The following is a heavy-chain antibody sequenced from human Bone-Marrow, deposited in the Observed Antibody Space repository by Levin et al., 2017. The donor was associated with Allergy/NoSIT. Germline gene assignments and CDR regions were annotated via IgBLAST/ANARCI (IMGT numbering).Heavy chain of an antibody. J-gene: IGHJ6*02. CDR1: GFTFRSYG. D-gene: IGHD3-3*01. CDR2: ISYDGSKE. V-gene: IGHV3-30*04. CDR3: AKRNYDFLSGSLDV. Sequence: GGSLRLSCKASGFTFRSYGMDWVRQAPGKGLEWVAVISYDGSKEYYADSMKGRFTISRDNSKDTLYLQMNSLRAEDTAVYYCAKRNYDFLSGSLDVWGQGTTVIVSS.